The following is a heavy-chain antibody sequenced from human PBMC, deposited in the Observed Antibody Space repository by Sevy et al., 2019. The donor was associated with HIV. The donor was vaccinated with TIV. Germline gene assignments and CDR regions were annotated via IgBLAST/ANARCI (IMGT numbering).Heavy chain of an antibody. V-gene: IGHV3-30-3*01. CDR2: ISYDGSNK. CDR3: ALERLSSNVAEYFQN. D-gene: IGHD1-1*01. CDR1: GFIFTSFS. Sequence: GGSLRLSCAASGFIFTSFSMHWVRQAPGKGLEWVATISYDGSNKYYADSVKGRFTISRDNSKNYLYLQMNSLRAEDTAVYCCALERLSSNVAEYFQNWGQGTLVTVSS. J-gene: IGHJ1*01.